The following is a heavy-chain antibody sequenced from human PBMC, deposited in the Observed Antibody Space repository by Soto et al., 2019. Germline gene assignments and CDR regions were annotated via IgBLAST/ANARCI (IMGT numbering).Heavy chain of an antibody. CDR2: ISSSGSST. J-gene: IGHJ6*02. V-gene: IGHV3-23*01. CDR3: ARPYAYYYGMDV. Sequence: GGSLRLSCAASGFTFSSYVMTWVRQAPGKGLEWVSTISSSGSSTYFAESVKGRFSISRDNSKNTLYLQMNSLRTEDTALYYCARPYAYYYGMDVWGQGTTVTVSS. CDR1: GFTFSSYV.